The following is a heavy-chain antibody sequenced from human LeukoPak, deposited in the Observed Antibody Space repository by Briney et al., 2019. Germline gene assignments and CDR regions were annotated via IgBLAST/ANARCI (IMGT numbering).Heavy chain of an antibody. D-gene: IGHD3-10*01. J-gene: IGHJ4*02. V-gene: IGHV3-30*18. CDR3: AKGNVLLWFGESFHFDY. Sequence: PGGSLRLSCAASGFTFSNYGMYWVRQAPGKGLEWVAVISYDGSNKYYADSVKGRFTISRDNSKNTLYLQMNSLRAEDTAVYYCAKGNVLLWFGESFHFDYWGQGTLVTVSS. CDR2: ISYDGSNK. CDR1: GFTFSNYG.